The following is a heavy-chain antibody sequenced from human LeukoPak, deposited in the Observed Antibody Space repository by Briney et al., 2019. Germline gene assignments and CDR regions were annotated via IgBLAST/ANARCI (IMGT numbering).Heavy chain of an antibody. J-gene: IGHJ4*02. CDR3: ARESAPDYGGNFGN. CDR1: GFTFSSYA. V-gene: IGHV3-30*04. CDR2: ISYDGSNK. D-gene: IGHD4-23*01. Sequence: GGSLRLSCAASGFTFSSYAMHWVRQAPGKGLEWVAVISYDGSNKYYADSVKGRFSISRDNSKNTLYLQMNSLRAEDTAVYYCARESAPDYGGNFGNWGQGTLVTVSS.